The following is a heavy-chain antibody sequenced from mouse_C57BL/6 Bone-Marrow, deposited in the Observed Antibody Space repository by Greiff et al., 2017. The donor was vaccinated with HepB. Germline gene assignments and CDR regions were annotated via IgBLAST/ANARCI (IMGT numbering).Heavy chain of an antibody. D-gene: IGHD1-1*01. CDR3: ARDPYYYGSSGAY. V-gene: IGHV5-6*01. CDR2: ISSGGSYT. J-gene: IGHJ3*01. Sequence: EVQGVESGGDLVKPGGSLKLSCAASGFTFSSYGMSWVRQTPDKRLEWVATISSGGSYTYYPDSVKGRFTISRDNAKNTLYLQMSSRKSEDTAMYYCARDPYYYGSSGAYWGQGTLVTVSA. CDR1: GFTFSSYG.